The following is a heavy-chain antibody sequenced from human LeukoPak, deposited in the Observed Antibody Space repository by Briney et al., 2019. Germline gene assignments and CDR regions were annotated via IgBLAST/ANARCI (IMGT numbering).Heavy chain of an antibody. CDR2: VYYSGST. CDR3: ARGAYDFWSGSYPDY. J-gene: IGHJ4*02. Sequence: SETLSLTCTVSGGSITNYYWSWIRQPPGKGLEWIGYVYYSGSTNYNPSLKSRVTISVDTSKNQFSLKLSSVTAADTAVYYCARGAYDFWSGSYPDYWGQGTLVTVSS. D-gene: IGHD3-3*01. V-gene: IGHV4-59*01. CDR1: GGSITNYY.